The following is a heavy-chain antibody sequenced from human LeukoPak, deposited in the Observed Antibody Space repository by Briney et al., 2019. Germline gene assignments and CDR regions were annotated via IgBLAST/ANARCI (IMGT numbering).Heavy chain of an antibody. V-gene: IGHV3-21*03. Sequence: GGSLRLSCVATGFTFKSASMSWVRQAPGKGLEWVAFIGHFAGDISYADPVKGRFNISRDDAKDSVYLQMNSLRVDDTAVYFCARDPYTGSMFDYWGHGTLVTVSS. D-gene: IGHD1-1*01. CDR3: ARDPYTGSMFDY. CDR2: IGHFAGDI. J-gene: IGHJ4*01. CDR1: GFTFKSAS.